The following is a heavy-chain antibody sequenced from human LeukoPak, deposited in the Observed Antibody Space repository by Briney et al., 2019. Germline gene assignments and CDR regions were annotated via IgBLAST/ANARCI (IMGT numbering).Heavy chain of an antibody. V-gene: IGHV3-7*01. J-gene: IGHJ4*02. CDR3: ARDPGSSSFDL. Sequence: GGSLRLSCTASGFSFSSYWMSWVRQTPEKGLEFVANINQDGSVTNYVDSLKGRCTSSRDNAKKSLYLEIRSLRADDTALYYCARDPGSSSFDLWGQGTLVTVSS. CDR1: GFSFSSYW. D-gene: IGHD6-13*01. CDR2: INQDGSVT.